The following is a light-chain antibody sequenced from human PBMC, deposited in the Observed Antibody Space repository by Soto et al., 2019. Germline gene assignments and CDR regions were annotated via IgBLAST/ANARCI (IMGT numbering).Light chain of an antibody. CDR3: QQYETFSGT. Sequence: DIQTTQSPSTLSGSVGDRVTITCRASQTISSWLAWYQQKPGKAPKLLIYDASALPRGVPSRFSGSGSGTKFTLTIASLQPDDFATYYCQQYETFSGTFGPGTKVDIK. J-gene: IGKJ1*01. CDR2: DAS. CDR1: QTISSW. V-gene: IGKV1-5*01.